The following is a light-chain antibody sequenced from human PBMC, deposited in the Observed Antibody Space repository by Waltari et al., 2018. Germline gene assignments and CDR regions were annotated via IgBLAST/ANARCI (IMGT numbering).Light chain of an antibody. CDR1: QSVSTY. V-gene: IGKV3-11*01. Sequence: EIVLTQSPATLSLSPGERATLSCRASQSVSTYLAWYQQKPGQAPSLINYDASNRTTGVPPRFSGSGSGTDFTLTISSLEPEDFAVYYCQQRSHWPTFGPGTKVDIK. CDR3: QQRSHWPT. CDR2: DAS. J-gene: IGKJ3*01.